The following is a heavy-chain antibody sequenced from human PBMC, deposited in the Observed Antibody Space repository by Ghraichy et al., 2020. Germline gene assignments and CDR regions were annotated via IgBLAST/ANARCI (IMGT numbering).Heavy chain of an antibody. CDR3: ARSSVLGPATAIDI. CDR1: GGSISDTSHY. Sequence: SETLSLMCTVSGGSISDTSHYWGWIRLPPGKGLELIGSVYYTGTTFYNPSLKSRVTISVETSNSQFSLRLSSVIAADTALYYCARSSVLGPATAIDIWGQGTLVTVSS. J-gene: IGHJ3*02. V-gene: IGHV4-39*01. CDR2: VYYTGTT. D-gene: IGHD2-2*01.